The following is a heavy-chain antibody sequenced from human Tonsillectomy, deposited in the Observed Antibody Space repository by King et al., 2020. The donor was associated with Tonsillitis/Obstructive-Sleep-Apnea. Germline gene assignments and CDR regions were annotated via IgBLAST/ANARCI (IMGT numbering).Heavy chain of an antibody. Sequence: VQLVESGGGLIQPGGSLRLSCAASGFTVSSNYMSWVRQAPGKGLEWVSIIYSGGSTYYADSVKGRFTISRDNSKNTLYLQMNSLRAEDTAVYYCARDLIAVAGTRVFDIWGQGTMVTVSS. V-gene: IGHV3-53*01. CDR1: GFTVSSNY. D-gene: IGHD6-19*01. CDR2: IYSGGST. CDR3: ARDLIAVAGTRVFDI. J-gene: IGHJ3*02.